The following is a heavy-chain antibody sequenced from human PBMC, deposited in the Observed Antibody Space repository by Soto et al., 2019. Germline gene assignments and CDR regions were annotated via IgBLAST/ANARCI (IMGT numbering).Heavy chain of an antibody. CDR3: ARVSRDPAY. Sequence: PGGSLRLSCAPSGFTFSSYSMNWVRHAPGKGLEWVSSISSSSSYIYYADSVKGRFTISRDNAKNSLYLQMNSLRAEDTAGDDCARVSRDPAYWGQGTLVTVSS. J-gene: IGHJ4*02. CDR1: GFTFSSYS. V-gene: IGHV3-21*01. CDR2: ISSSSSYI.